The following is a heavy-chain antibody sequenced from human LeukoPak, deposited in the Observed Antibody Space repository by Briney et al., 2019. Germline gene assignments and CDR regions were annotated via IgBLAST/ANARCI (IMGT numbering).Heavy chain of an antibody. CDR3: VTSQVATIHMFGYYYGMDV. Sequence: PGGSLRLSCAASGFTFNNAWMNWVRQAPGKGLMWVSRISPDGSTTLYADSVKGRFTISRDNSKNTLYLQMNSLRAEDTAVYYCVTSQVATIHMFGYYYGMDVWGQGTTVTVSS. D-gene: IGHD5-12*01. J-gene: IGHJ6*02. V-gene: IGHV3-74*03. CDR2: ISPDGSTT. CDR1: GFTFNNAW.